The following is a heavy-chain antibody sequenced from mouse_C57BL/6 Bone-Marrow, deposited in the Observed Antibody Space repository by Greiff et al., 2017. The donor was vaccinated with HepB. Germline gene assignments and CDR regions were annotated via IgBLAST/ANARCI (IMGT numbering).Heavy chain of an antibody. CDR1: GFTFSSYA. CDR2: ISSGGDYI. CDR3: TRPYGREGFAY. Sequence: EVKVVESGEGLVKPGGSLKLSCAASGFTFSSYAMSWVRQTPEKRLEWVAYISSGGDYIYYADTVKGRFTISRDNARNTLYLQMSSLKSEDTAMYYCTRPYGREGFAYWGQGTLVTVSA. J-gene: IGHJ3*01. V-gene: IGHV5-9-1*02. D-gene: IGHD1-1*01.